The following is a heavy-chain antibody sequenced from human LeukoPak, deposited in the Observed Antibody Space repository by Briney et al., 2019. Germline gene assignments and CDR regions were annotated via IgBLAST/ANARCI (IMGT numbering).Heavy chain of an antibody. Sequence: PGGSLRLSCAASGFTFSNAWMSWVRQAPGKGLEWVGRIKSKINGGTTDYAAPVKGRFTISRDDSKNTLYLQMDSLKTEDTAVYYCITCVWGQGTLVTVSS. CDR2: IKSKINGGTT. CDR3: ITCV. V-gene: IGHV3-15*01. CDR1: GFTFSNAW. J-gene: IGHJ4*02.